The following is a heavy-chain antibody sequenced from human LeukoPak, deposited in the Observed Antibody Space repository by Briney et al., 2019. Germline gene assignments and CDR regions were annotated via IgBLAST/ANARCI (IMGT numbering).Heavy chain of an antibody. CDR2: IYSSGNT. D-gene: IGHD1-14*01. Sequence: SETLSLTCTVSGDSITSGRYYWSWIRQPAGKELEWIGRIYSSGNTDYHPYIVSLKSRVTLSLDTSKNQFFLDLTSVTAADTAVYYCARDVNRVYYFDYWGQGTLVTVSS. CDR1: GDSITSGRYY. J-gene: IGHJ4*02. CDR3: ARDVNRVYYFDY. V-gene: IGHV4-61*02.